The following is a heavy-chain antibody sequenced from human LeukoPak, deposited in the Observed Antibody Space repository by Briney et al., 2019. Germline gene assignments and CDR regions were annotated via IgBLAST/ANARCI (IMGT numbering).Heavy chain of an antibody. V-gene: IGHV1-69*13. D-gene: IGHD3-22*01. CDR3: ARSYDSSGYYCDY. J-gene: IGHJ4*02. CDR1: GGTFSSYA. CDR2: IIPIFGTA. Sequence: ASVKDSCKASGGTFSSYAISWVRQAPGQGLEWMGGIIPIFGTANYAQKFQGRVTITADESTSTAYMELSSLRSEDTAVYYCARSYDSSGYYCDYWGQGTLVTVSS.